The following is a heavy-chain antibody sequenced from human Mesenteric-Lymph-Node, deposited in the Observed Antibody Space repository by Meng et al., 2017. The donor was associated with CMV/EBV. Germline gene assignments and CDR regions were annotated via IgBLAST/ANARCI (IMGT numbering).Heavy chain of an antibody. CDR1: GVSTGSSWHY. Sequence: HLHGQGLAPRWGKPSGPLSPKFSVSGVSTGSSWHYWGWIRQPPGKGLELIGSIFYSGSAHYNPALESRVTISIDKSKNEFFLNLGSVTAADTAMYFCARDTLTYSYGPGWIDPWGQGTLVTVSS. CDR2: IFYSGSA. CDR3: ARDTLTYSYGPGWIDP. J-gene: IGHJ5*02. D-gene: IGHD3-10*01. V-gene: IGHV4-39*02.